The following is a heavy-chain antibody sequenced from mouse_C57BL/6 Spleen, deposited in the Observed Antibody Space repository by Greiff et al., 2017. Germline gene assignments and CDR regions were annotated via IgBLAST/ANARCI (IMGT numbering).Heavy chain of an antibody. J-gene: IGHJ3*01. V-gene: IGHV1-53*01. Sequence: QVQLQQSGTELVKPGASVKLSCKASGYTFTSYWMHWVKQRPGQGLEWIGNINPSNGGTNYNEKFKSKATLTVDKSSSTAYMQLSSLTSEDSAVYYCAREGRGLRQFAYWGQGTLVTVSA. D-gene: IGHD2-4*01. CDR3: AREGRGLRQFAY. CDR1: GYTFTSYW. CDR2: INPSNGGT.